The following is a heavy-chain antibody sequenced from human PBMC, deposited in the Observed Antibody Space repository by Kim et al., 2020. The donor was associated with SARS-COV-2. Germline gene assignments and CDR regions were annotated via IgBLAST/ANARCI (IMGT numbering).Heavy chain of an antibody. J-gene: IGHJ4*02. CDR1: GDRVSSKTAA. Sequence: SQTLSLTCAISGDRVSSKTAAWNWIRQSPSRGLEWLGRTYYRSKWVNEYAVSVRGRISINPDTSNNQFSLHLNSVTPEDTAMYYCARDFNSGADYWGQGTLVTVSS. V-gene: IGHV6-1*01. CDR2: TYYRSKWVN. CDR3: ARDFNSGADY. D-gene: IGHD1-20*01.